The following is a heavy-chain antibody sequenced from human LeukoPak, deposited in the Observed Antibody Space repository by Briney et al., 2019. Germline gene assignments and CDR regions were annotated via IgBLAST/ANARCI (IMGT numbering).Heavy chain of an antibody. D-gene: IGHD4-17*01. CDR3: AGGEYAGY. CDR2: IKQDGSEQ. V-gene: IGHV3-7*02. Sequence: PGGSLRLSCAASGFSFSAYWMNWVRQAPGRGLEWVGNIKQDGSEQYYVDSVKGRFTISRDNAKNSLYLQMNSLRAEDTAVYYCAGGEYAGYWGQETLVTVSS. J-gene: IGHJ4*02. CDR1: GFSFSAYW.